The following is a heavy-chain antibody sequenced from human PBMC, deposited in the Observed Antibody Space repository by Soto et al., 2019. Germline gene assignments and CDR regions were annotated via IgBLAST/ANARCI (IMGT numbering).Heavy chain of an antibody. J-gene: IGHJ4*02. Sequence: EVQLVESAVGLVQHGGSLRLSCAASGFTFSTYWMTWVRQPPGKGLEWVANMDQDGSERYYVDSVRGRFTGARGNAQNSLYLQMNSLRAEDTAVYYCVCGGNFFIYWGQGTMVTVSP. CDR3: VCGGNFFIY. D-gene: IGHD3-16*01. CDR2: MDQDGSER. V-gene: IGHV3-7*01. CDR1: GFTFSTYW.